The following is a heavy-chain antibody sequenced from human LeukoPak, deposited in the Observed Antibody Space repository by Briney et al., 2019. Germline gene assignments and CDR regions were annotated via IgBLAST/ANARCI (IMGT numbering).Heavy chain of an antibody. Sequence: GGSLRLSCAASGFTFNTFDMTWVRQAPGKGLEWVSYISSGSSSRYYADSVKGRFTISRDNAKNSLYLQMNSLRAVDTAVYFCARLRYYAVDVWGQGTTVIVSS. CDR2: ISSGSSSR. CDR3: ARLRYYAVDV. J-gene: IGHJ6*02. V-gene: IGHV3-48*01. CDR1: GFTFNTFD.